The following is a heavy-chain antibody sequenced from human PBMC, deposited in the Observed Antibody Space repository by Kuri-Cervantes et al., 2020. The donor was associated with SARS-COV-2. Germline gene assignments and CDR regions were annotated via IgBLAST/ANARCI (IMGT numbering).Heavy chain of an antibody. J-gene: IGHJ4*02. Sequence: GESLKISCAASGFTVSSNCMSWVRQAPGNGLEWVSVIYSGGSTYYADSVKGRFTISRDNSKNTLYLQMNSLRAEDTAVYYCASGPGILWFGDDYWGQGTLVTVSS. D-gene: IGHD3-10*01. CDR1: GFTVSSNC. CDR3: ASGPGILWFGDDY. V-gene: IGHV3-53*01. CDR2: IYSGGST.